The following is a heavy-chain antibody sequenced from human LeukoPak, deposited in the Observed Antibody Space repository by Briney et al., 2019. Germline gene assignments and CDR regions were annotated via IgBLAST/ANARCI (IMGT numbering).Heavy chain of an antibody. D-gene: IGHD3-22*01. Sequence: NTNYAQKLQGRVTMTTDTSTSTAYMELRSLRSDDTAVYYCARSLKYYYDSSGSLPPDFDYWGQGTLVTVSS. J-gene: IGHJ4*02. CDR3: ARSLKYYYDSSGSLPPDFDY. V-gene: IGHV1-18*01. CDR2: NT.